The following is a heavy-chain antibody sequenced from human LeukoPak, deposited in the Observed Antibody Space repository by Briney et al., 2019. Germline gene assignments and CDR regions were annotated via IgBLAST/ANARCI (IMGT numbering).Heavy chain of an antibody. CDR2: ISSSSSYI. Sequence: GGSLRLSCAASGFTFSSYSMNWVRQAPGERLEWVSSISSSSSYIYYADSVKGRFTISRDNAKNSLYLQMSSLRAEDTAVYYCARGSQQLAGDSYWGQGTLVTVSS. J-gene: IGHJ4*02. D-gene: IGHD3-22*01. V-gene: IGHV3-21*01. CDR1: GFTFSSYS. CDR3: ARGSQQLAGDSY.